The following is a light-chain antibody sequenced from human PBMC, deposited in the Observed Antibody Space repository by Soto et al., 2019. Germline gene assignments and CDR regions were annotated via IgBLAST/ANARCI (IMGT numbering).Light chain of an antibody. CDR1: QPLNNN. CDR2: GAS. J-gene: IGKJ5*01. CDR3: QQYEKWPPSIT. V-gene: IGKV3-15*01. Sequence: EIVMTQSPATLSVSPGDRATHCCRAGQPLNNNVAWYQHKPGQAPRLLIYGASTRATGISARFSGSGSGTEFTLTISSLQSEDFAVYYCQQYEKWPPSITFGQGTRLEIK.